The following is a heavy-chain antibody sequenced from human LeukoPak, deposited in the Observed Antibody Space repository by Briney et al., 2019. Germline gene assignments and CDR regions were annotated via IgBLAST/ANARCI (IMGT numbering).Heavy chain of an antibody. CDR3: ARGLAHHYHYMHV. CDR1: GDSVSSNSAG. J-gene: IGHJ6*03. Sequence: SQTLSLACAISGDSVSSNSAGWNWIRQSPSRGLEWLGRTYYRAKWYNDDAVSVKSRITINPDTSKNQFSLQLNSVTPEDTAVYYCARGLAHHYHYMHVWGKGTTVTISS. V-gene: IGHV6-1*01. CDR2: TYYRAKWYN. D-gene: IGHD6-19*01.